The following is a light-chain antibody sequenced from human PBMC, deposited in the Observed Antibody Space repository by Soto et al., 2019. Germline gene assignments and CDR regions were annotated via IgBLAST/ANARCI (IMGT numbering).Light chain of an antibody. V-gene: IGKV3-20*01. Sequence: MTQSPATLSVSPGEIVTLSCRSSQSVADKLAWYQQKPGQAPRLLIYDASSRATGIPDRFSGGGSGTDFTLTISRLEPEDFAVYYCQQFSSYPLTFGGGTKVDIK. CDR1: QSVADK. J-gene: IGKJ4*01. CDR2: DAS. CDR3: QQFSSYPLT.